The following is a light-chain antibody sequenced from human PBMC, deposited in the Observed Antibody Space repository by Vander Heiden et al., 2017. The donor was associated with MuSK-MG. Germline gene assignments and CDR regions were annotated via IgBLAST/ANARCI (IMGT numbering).Light chain of an antibody. CDR3: QQANSFPLT. CDR2: AAS. V-gene: IGKV1D-12*01. CDR1: QDISSW. J-gene: IGKJ5*01. Sequence: IQMTQSPSFVPPSVGDTFTITCRASQDISSWLAWYQQKPREAPKLLIYAASNLQSGVPSRFSGSGSGTDFTLTISSLQPEDFATYYCQQANSFPLTFGQGTRLEIK.